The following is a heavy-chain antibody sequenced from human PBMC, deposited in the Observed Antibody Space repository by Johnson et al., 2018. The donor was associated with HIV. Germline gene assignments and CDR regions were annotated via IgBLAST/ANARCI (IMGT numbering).Heavy chain of an antibody. CDR3: RAAKDSQTHFSIAVVDYLDDFEI. CDR1: GFTFSSYA. J-gene: IGHJ3*02. V-gene: IGHV3-30*04. Sequence: QVQLVESGGGVVQPGRSLRLSCAASGFTFSSYAMHWVRQAPGKGLEWVAVISYDGSNKYYADSVKGRFTISRDNSKNTLYLQMNNLRAEDTAVYYCRAAKDSQTHFSIAVVDYLDDFEIWGQGTMVTVSS. D-gene: IGHD6-19*01. CDR2: ISYDGSNK.